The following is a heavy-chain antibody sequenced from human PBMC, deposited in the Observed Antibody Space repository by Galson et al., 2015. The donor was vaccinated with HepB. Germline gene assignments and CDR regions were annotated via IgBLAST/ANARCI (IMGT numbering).Heavy chain of an antibody. CDR2: TFYRSKWYY. J-gene: IGHJ3*01. CDR3: ARESRLLDDAFDV. CDR1: GDSVSSNSAS. D-gene: IGHD3-3*01. Sequence: CAISGDSVSSNSASWDWIRQSPSRGLEWLGRTFYRSKWYYDYAVSVKSRVTINADTSQNQFSLHLNSVTPEDTAVYYCARESRLLDDAFDVWGQGTTVTASS. V-gene: IGHV6-1*01.